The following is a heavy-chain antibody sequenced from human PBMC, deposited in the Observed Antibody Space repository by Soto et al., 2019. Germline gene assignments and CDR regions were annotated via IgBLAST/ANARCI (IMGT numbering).Heavy chain of an antibody. V-gene: IGHV4-59*01. CDR2: IYYSGST. Sequence: SETLSLTCTVAGGSISSYYLSWIRQPPGKGLEWIGYIYYSGSTNYNPSLKSRVTISVDTSKNQFSLKLSSVTAADTAVYYCARTVGDYVFPYYFDYWGQGTLVTVSS. CDR3: ARTVGDYVFPYYFDY. CDR1: GGSISSYY. D-gene: IGHD4-17*01. J-gene: IGHJ4*02.